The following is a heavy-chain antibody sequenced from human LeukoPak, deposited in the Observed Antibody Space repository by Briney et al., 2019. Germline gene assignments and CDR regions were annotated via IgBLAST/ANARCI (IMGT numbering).Heavy chain of an antibody. D-gene: IGHD3-10*01. V-gene: IGHV4-34*01. CDR3: ARGLYGSGYYYYYYMGV. Sequence: PSETLSLTCAVYGGSFSGYYWSWIRQPPGKGLEWIGEINHSGSTNYNPSLKSRVTISVDTSKNQFSLKLSSVTAADTAVYYCARGLYGSGYYYYYYMGVWGKGTTVTVSS. CDR2: INHSGST. CDR1: GGSFSGYY. J-gene: IGHJ6*03.